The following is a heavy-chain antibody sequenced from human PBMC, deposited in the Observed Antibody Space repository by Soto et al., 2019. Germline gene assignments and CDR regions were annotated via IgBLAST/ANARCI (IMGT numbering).Heavy chain of an antibody. CDR2: IFYSGGT. V-gene: IGHV4-59*08. J-gene: IGHJ4*02. Sequence: QVQLQESGPGLVKPSETLSLTCTVSGGSINNYYWSWIRQPPGKGLEWIGYIFYSGGTNYNPSLKSRVTISVDTSKNQFSLKLSSVTAADTAVYYCARRYSSGLDFWGQGTLVTVSS. D-gene: IGHD6-25*01. CDR3: ARRYSSGLDF. CDR1: GGSINNYY.